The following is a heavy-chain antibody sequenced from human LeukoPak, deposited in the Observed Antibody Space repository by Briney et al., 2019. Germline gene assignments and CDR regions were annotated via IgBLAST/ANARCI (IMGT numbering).Heavy chain of an antibody. CDR2: INGDGSWT. CDR1: GNYW. Sequence: GGSLRLSCAASGNYWMHWVRQAPGKGLVWVSHINGDGSWTTYADSVKGRFTISKDNATNTVYLQMNNLGAEDTAVYYCVSFYETYWGRGPLVTVSS. D-gene: IGHD2-2*01. J-gene: IGHJ4*02. CDR3: VSFYETY. V-gene: IGHV3-74*01.